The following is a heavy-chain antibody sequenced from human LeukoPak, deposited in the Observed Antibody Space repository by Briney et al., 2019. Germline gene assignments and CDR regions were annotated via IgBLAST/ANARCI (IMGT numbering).Heavy chain of an antibody. CDR3: ARDRGRWLPDY. CDR2: INPNSGGT. CDR1: GYTFTGYY. D-gene: IGHD5-24*01. V-gene: IGHV1-2*02. Sequence: ASVKVSCKASGYTFTGYYMHWVRQAPGQGLEWMGWINPNSGGTNYAQKFQGRVTMTRDTSTSTVYMELSSLRSEDTAVYYCARDRGRWLPDYWGQGTLVTVPS. J-gene: IGHJ4*02.